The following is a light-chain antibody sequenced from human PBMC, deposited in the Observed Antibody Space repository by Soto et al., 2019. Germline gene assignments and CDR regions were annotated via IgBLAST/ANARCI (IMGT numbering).Light chain of an antibody. Sequence: QSVLTQPPSASGSAGQSVTISCTGTSTDVGGYNYVSWYQQHPGKAPKLMIYEVSKRPSGVPDRFSGSKSGNTASLTVSGLQAEDEADYCCCSYAGSSTFKVFGTGTKVTV. CDR2: EVS. V-gene: IGLV2-8*01. CDR3: CSYAGSSTFKV. J-gene: IGLJ1*01. CDR1: STDVGGYNY.